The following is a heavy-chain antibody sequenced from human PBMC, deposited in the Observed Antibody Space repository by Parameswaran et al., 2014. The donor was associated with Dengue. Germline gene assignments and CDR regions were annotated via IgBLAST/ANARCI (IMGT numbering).Heavy chain of an antibody. V-gene: IGHV3-53*01. J-gene: IGHJ6*02. CDR2: IYSGGST. Sequence: RWIRQPPGRGWSGSSVIYSGGSTYYADSVKGRFTISRDNSKNTLYLQMNSLRAEDTAVYYCARDTSSSDYYYYYGMDVWGQGTTVTVSS. D-gene: IGHD6-6*01. CDR3: ARDTSSSDYYYYYGMDV.